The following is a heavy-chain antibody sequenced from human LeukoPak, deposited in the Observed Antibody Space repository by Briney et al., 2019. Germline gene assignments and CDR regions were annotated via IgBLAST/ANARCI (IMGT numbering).Heavy chain of an antibody. V-gene: IGHV3-30*02. CDR3: AREGNGRYYYYYMDV. J-gene: IGHJ6*03. CDR2: IRYDGSIK. D-gene: IGHD1-1*01. CDR1: GFTFSSYG. Sequence: GGSLRLSCAASGFTFSSYGMLWVRQAPGKGLEWVAFIRYDGSIKYYADSVKGRFTISRDNAKNSLYLQMNSLRAEDTAVYYCAREGNGRYYYYYMDVWGKGTTVTVSS.